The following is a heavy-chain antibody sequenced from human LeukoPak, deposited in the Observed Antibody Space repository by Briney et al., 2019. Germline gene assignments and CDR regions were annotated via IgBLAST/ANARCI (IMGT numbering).Heavy chain of an antibody. Sequence: SETLSLTCTVSGGSISSYYWSWIRQPPGKGLEWIGYIYYSGSTNYNPSLKSRVTISVDTSKNQFSLKLSSVTAADTAVYYCARLGWYYDSSGFDYWGQGTLVTVSS. J-gene: IGHJ4*02. D-gene: IGHD3-22*01. CDR1: GGSISSYY. CDR3: ARLGWYYDSSGFDY. CDR2: IYYSGST. V-gene: IGHV4-59*08.